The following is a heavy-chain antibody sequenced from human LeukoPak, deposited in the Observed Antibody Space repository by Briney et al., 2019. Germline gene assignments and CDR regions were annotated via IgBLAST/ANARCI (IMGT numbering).Heavy chain of an antibody. CDR3: ARGLRSGELDY. CDR1: GGSISSGGYY. V-gene: IGHV4-31*03. J-gene: IGHJ4*02. Sequence: SQTLSLTCTVSGGSISSGGYYWSWIRQHPGKGLEWIGYIYYSGSTYCNPSLKSRVTISVDMSKNQFSLKLSSVTAADTAVYYCARGLRSGELDYWGQGTLVTVSS. D-gene: IGHD3-10*01. CDR2: IYYSGST.